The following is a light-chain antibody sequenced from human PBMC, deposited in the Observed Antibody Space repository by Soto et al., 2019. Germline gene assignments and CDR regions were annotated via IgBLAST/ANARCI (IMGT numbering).Light chain of an antibody. Sequence: QSVLTQPASVSGSPGQSITISCTGTSSDVGSYNLVSWYQQHPGKAPKLMIYEGSKRPSGVSNRFSGSKSGNTASLTISGLQAEVESDYYSCSYACGSTYVFGFGTKV. V-gene: IGLV2-23*01. CDR1: SSDVGSYNL. J-gene: IGLJ1*01. CDR2: EGS. CDR3: CSYACGSTYV.